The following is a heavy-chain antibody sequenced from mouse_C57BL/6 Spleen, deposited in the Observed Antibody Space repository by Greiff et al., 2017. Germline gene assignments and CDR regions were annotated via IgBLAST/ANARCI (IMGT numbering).Heavy chain of an antibody. V-gene: IGHV14-2*01. CDR2: IDPEDGDT. D-gene: IGHD2-10*01. CDR3: AFPLLGYAMDY. CDR1: GFNIKDYY. J-gene: IGHJ4*01. Sequence: VQLQQSGAELVKPGASVKLSCTASGFNIKDYYMHWVKQRTEQGLEWIGRIDPEDGDTKYAPKFQGKATITADTSSNTAYLQLSSLTSEYTAVYYCAFPLLGYAMDYWGQGTSVTVSS.